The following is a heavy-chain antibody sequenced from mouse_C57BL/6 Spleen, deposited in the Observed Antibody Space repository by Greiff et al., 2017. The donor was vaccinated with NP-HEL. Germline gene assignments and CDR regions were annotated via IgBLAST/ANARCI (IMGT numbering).Heavy chain of an antibody. V-gene: IGHV1-80*01. J-gene: IGHJ2*01. Sequence: VQLQQSGAELVKPGASVKISCKASGYAFSSYWMNWVKQRPGKGLEWIGQIYPGDGDTNYNGKFKGKATLTADKSSSTAYMQLSSLTSEDSAVYFCAIDDYDALFDYWGKGTTLTVSS. CDR1: GYAFSSYW. D-gene: IGHD2-4*01. CDR2: IYPGDGDT. CDR3: AIDDYDALFDY.